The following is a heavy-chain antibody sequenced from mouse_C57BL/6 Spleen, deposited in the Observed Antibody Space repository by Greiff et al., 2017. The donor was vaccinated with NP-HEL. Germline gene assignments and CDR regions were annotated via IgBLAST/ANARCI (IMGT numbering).Heavy chain of an antibody. CDR1: GYTFTSYW. D-gene: IGHD1-1*01. V-gene: IGHV1-50*01. CDR3: ARGDYGSSPYAMDY. J-gene: IGHJ4*01. Sequence: VQLQQPGAELVKPGASVKLSCKASGYTFTSYWMQWVKQRPGQGLEWIGEIDPSDSYTNYNQKFKGKATLTVDKSSSTAYMQLSSLTSEDSAVYYCARGDYGSSPYAMDYWGQGTSVTVSS. CDR2: IDPSDSYT.